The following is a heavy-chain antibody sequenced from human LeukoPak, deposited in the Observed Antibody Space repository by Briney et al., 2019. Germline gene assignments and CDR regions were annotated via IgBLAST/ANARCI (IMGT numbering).Heavy chain of an antibody. CDR3: AKLSGSYSPYDY. CDR2: ISYDGSNK. Sequence: PGRSLRLSCAASGFTFSSYGMHWVRQAPGKGLEWVAVISYDGSNKYYADSVKGRFTISRDNSKNTLYLQMNSLRAEDTAVYYCAKLSGSYSPYDYWGQGTLVTVSS. CDR1: GFTFSSYG. V-gene: IGHV3-30*18. J-gene: IGHJ4*02. D-gene: IGHD1-26*01.